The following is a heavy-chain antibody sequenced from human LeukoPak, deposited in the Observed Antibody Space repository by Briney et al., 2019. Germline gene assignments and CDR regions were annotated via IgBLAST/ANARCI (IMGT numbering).Heavy chain of an antibody. CDR2: IDWDDDK. Sequence: SGPTLVNPTQTLTLTCTFSGFSLSTSGMCVSWIRQPPGKALEWLARIDWDDDKYYSTSLKTRLTISKDTSKNQVVLTMTNMDPVDTATYYCARTPNTAMVPDFDYWGQGTLVTVSS. CDR1: GFSLSTSGMC. D-gene: IGHD5-18*01. V-gene: IGHV2-70*11. CDR3: ARTPNTAMVPDFDY. J-gene: IGHJ4*02.